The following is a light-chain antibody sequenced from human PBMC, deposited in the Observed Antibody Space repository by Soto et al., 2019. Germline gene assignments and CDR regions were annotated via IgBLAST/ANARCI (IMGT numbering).Light chain of an antibody. CDR3: QQYGSSGT. Sequence: EIVLTQSPGTLSLSPGERATLSCRASQSVSNNYLAWYQQKPGQAPRLFIYGASNRATDIPDRFSGSGSGTDFTLTISRLEPEDFAVYYCQQYGSSGTFGQGTKVDIK. V-gene: IGKV3-20*01. CDR2: GAS. J-gene: IGKJ1*01. CDR1: QSVSNNY.